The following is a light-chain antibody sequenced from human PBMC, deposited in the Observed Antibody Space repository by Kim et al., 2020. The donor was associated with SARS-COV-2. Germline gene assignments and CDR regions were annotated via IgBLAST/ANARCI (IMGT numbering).Light chain of an antibody. Sequence: SSELTQDPAVSVALGQTVRITCQGDSLRTYSASWYQQKPGQAPVLVISAKNNRPSGIPDRFSGSTSGNTVSLTITGAQAEDEADYYCKSRDSSGNRLVFGGGTKLTVL. V-gene: IGLV3-19*01. CDR2: AKN. CDR3: KSRDSSGNRLV. CDR1: SLRTYS. J-gene: IGLJ3*02.